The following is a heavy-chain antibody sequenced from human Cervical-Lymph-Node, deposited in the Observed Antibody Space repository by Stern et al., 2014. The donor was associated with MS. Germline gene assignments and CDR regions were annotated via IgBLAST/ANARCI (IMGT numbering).Heavy chain of an antibody. CDR3: ALSAFDF. CDR1: GFPFTNYY. Sequence: QLGQSGAEVKKPGASVKVSCKASGFPFTNYYVHWGRQAPGQGLEWMGIINRSDDDTGYAQRFQGRLTVTRDTSSSTVYMELTSLRYDDTAVYYCALSAFDFWGQGTLVTVSS. CDR2: INRSDDDT. D-gene: IGHD5/OR15-5a*01. V-gene: IGHV1-46*01. J-gene: IGHJ4*02.